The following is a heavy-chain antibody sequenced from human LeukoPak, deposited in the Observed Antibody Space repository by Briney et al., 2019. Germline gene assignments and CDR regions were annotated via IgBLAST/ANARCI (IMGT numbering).Heavy chain of an antibody. CDR1: GYTFTGYY. V-gene: IGHV1-2*02. D-gene: IGHD2-21*02. CDR2: INPNSGGT. CDR3: ARGVGLSLAYCGGDCRTHFDY. Sequence: GASVTVSCKASGYTFTGYYMHWVRQAPGQGLEWMGWINPNSGGTNYAQKFQGRVTMTRDTSISTAYMELSRLRSDDTAVYYCARGVGLSLAYCGGDCRTHFDYWGQGTLVTVSS. J-gene: IGHJ4*02.